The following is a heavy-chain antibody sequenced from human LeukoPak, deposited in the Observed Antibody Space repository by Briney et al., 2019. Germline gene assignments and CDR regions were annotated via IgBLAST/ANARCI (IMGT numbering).Heavy chain of an antibody. CDR3: AKELNSYGYAFHV. CDR2: INPYNNST. J-gene: IGHJ3*01. V-gene: IGHV1-46*01. D-gene: IGHD5-18*01. Sequence: ASVKVSCKASGYTFIYYDMHWVRQAPGQGLEWVGTINPYNNSTNYAEKFQGRVTITTDMSTSTVYMELNSLRYEDTPVYYCAKELNSYGYAFHVWGQGTMVTVSS. CDR1: GYTFIYYD.